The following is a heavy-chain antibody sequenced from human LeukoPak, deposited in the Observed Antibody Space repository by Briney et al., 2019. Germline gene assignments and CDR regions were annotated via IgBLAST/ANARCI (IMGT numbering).Heavy chain of an antibody. CDR3: TRDGDYGVDY. CDR1: GFTFSSYW. Sequence: GGSVRLSCAASGFTFSSYWMHWVRQAPGEGLAWVSRIMRDGSSTKYADSVKGRFTISRDNAKNTLYLQMNSLRAEDTAVYYCTRDGDYGVDYWGQGTLVTVSS. J-gene: IGHJ4*02. CDR2: IMRDGSST. D-gene: IGHD4-17*01. V-gene: IGHV3-74*01.